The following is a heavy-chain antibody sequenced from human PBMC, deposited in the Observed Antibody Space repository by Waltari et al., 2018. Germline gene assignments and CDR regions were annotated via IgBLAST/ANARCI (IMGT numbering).Heavy chain of an antibody. CDR3: ATSLDAAGND. CDR2: INHDGSGK. J-gene: IGHJ4*02. Sequence: EVQLVESGGGLVQTGGSLRLSCAASGFTFSSYWMSWVRQAPGKGLVWLANINHDGSGKFFLGSVKGRFTISRDNAKNSVYLQMNSLTGEDTAVYYCATSLDAAGNDWGQGTLVTVSS. D-gene: IGHD5-18*01. V-gene: IGHV3-7*01. CDR1: GFTFSSYW.